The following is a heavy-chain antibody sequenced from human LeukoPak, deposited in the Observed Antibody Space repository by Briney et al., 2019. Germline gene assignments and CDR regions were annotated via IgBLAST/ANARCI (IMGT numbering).Heavy chain of an antibody. J-gene: IGHJ6*03. V-gene: IGHV3-7*01. CDR1: GFTFSSYW. CDR2: IKQDGSEK. D-gene: IGHD3-3*01. CDR3: ARGGPRFLNYMDV. Sequence: AGGSLRLSCAASGFTFSSYWMSWVRQAPGKGLEWVANIKQDGSEKYYVDSVKGRFTISRDNAKNSLYLQMNSLRAEDTAVYYCARGGPRFLNYMDVWGKGTTVTVSS.